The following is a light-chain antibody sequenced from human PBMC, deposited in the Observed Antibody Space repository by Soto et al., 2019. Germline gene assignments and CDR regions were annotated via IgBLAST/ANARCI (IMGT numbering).Light chain of an antibody. Sequence: DIQMTQAPSSLSASVGDRVTITCRASQSISTYLHWYQQNPGKAPNLLIYAASPLQSGVPSRFSGSGSGTDFTLNICSLQPEDFATYFCQHGYSTPLTFGGGTKVDIK. CDR2: AAS. V-gene: IGKV1-39*01. CDR1: QSISTY. CDR3: QHGYSTPLT. J-gene: IGKJ4*01.